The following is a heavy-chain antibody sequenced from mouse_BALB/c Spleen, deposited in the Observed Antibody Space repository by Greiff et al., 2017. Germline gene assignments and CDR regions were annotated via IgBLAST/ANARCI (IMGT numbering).Heavy chain of an antibody. D-gene: IGHD2-3*01. J-gene: IGHJ4*01. CDR1: GYTFSSYW. Sequence: QVQLQQSGAELMKPGASVKISCKATGYTFSSYWIEWVKQRPGHGLEWIGEILPGSGSTNYNEKFKGKATFTADTSSNTAYMQLSSLTSEDSAVYYCASRDLRWLRAMDYWGQGTSVTVSS. CDR3: ASRDLRWLRAMDY. CDR2: ILPGSGST. V-gene: IGHV1-9*01.